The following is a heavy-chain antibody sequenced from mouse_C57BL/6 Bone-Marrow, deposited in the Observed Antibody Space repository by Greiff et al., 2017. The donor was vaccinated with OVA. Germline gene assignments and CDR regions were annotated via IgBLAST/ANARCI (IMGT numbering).Heavy chain of an antibody. CDR1: GYTFTTYP. CDR2: FHPYNDDT. Sequence: QVQLQQSGAELVKPGASVKMSCKASGYTFTTYPIEWMKQNHGKSLEWIGNFHPYNDDTKYNEKFKGKATLTVDKSSSTVYLELSRLTSDDSAVYYCARRELQGYAMDYWGQGTSVTVSS. J-gene: IGHJ4*01. D-gene: IGHD2-1*01. V-gene: IGHV1-47*01. CDR3: ARRELQGYAMDY.